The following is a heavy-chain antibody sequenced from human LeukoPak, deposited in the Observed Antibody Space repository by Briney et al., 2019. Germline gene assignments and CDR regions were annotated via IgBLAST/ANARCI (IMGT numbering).Heavy chain of an antibody. CDR1: GFTFSDYW. J-gene: IGHJ4*02. CDR3: VRDARSIVAIPYFDY. Sequence: GGSLRLSCAGSGFTFSDYWMNWVRQAPGKGLEWVSYINSDGGTVHYADSVTGRFTISRDNAKNSLYLQMNSLRAEDTAVYYCVRDARSIVAIPYFDYWGQGTLVTVSS. CDR2: INSDGGTV. V-gene: IGHV3-48*04. D-gene: IGHD1-26*01.